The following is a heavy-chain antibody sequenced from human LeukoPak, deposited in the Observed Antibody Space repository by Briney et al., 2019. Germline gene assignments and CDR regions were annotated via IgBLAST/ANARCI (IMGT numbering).Heavy chain of an antibody. CDR3: ARDGAAAGTRTSAFDI. Sequence: SETLSLTCTVSGYSISSGYYWGWIRQPPGKGLEWIGYIYYSGSTNYNPSLKSRVTISVDTSKNQFSLKLSSVTAADTAVYYCARDGAAAGTRTSAFDIWGQGTMVTVSS. D-gene: IGHD6-13*01. CDR2: IYYSGST. V-gene: IGHV4-38-2*02. J-gene: IGHJ3*02. CDR1: GYSISSGYY.